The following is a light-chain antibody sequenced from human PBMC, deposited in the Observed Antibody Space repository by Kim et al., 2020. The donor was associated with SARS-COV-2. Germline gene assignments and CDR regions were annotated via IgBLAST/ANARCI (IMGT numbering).Light chain of an antibody. CDR2: RNN. CDR1: SNNVGNQG. J-gene: IGLJ3*02. V-gene: IGLV10-54*01. Sequence: QAGLTQPPSVSKGLRQTATLTCTGNSNNVGNQGAAWLQQHQGHPPKLLSYRNNNRPSGISERLSASRSGNTASLTITGLQPEDEADYYCSAWDSSLEFWVFGGGTKLTVL. CDR3: SAWDSSLEFWV.